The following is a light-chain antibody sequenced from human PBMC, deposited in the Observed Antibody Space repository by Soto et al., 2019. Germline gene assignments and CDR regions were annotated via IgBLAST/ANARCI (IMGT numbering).Light chain of an antibody. Sequence: DIQMTQSPSTLSGSVGDRVTITCRASQTISSWLAWYQQKPGKAPRLLIYAASSLQSGVPSRFSGSGSGTTFTLTITDLQPEDVATYYCQQSRTTAYTFAQGTKVEIK. CDR2: AAS. J-gene: IGKJ2*01. CDR3: QQSRTTAYT. V-gene: IGKV1-5*01. CDR1: QTISSW.